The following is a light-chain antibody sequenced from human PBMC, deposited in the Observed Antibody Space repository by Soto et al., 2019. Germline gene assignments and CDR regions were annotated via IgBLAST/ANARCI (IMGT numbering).Light chain of an antibody. CDR2: DAF. V-gene: IGKV3-11*01. J-gene: IGKJ4*01. CDR3: QQRTNWLT. Sequence: EIVLTQSPATLSLSPGEGATLSCRASQSVRNYLAWYQQKPGQAPRLLIYDAFKRATGIPARFSGSGSGTDFTLNISRLEPEDFAVYYCQQRTNWLTFGGGTKVEIK. CDR1: QSVRNY.